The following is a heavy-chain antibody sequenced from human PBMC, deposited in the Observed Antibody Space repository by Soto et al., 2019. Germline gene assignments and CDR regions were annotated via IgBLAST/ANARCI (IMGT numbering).Heavy chain of an antibody. J-gene: IGHJ4*02. CDR2: ISAYNGNT. D-gene: IGHD3-22*01. CDR1: DYTFTSYG. CDR3: AREGYYDSSGPWPTNFDY. Sequence: GASVKVSCKASDYTFTSYGISWVRQAPGQGLEWMGWISAYNGNTNYAQKLQGRVTMTTDTSTSTAYMELRSLRSDDTAVYYCAREGYYDSSGPWPTNFDYWGQGTLVTVSS. V-gene: IGHV1-18*01.